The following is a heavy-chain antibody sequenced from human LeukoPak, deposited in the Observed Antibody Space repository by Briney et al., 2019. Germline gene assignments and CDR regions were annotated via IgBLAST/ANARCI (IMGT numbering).Heavy chain of an antibody. CDR1: GFTFSNYW. J-gene: IGHJ6*02. CDR3: ATPRGDYYYGMDV. V-gene: IGHV3-74*01. D-gene: IGHD3-10*01. Sequence: GGSLRLSCAASGFTFSNYWMHWVRQAPGKGLVWVSRVNSDGSNTYYADSVKGRFTTSRDNAKNTLYLQMNSLRAEDTAVYYCATPRGDYYYGMDVWGLGTTVTVSS. CDR2: VNSDGSNT.